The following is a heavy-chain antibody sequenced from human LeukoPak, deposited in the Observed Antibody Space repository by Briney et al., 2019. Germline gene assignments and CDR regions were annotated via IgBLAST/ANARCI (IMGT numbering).Heavy chain of an antibody. D-gene: IGHD5-12*01. CDR2: IIPIFGTA. Sequence: ASVKVSCKASGGTFSSYAISWVRQAPGQGLEWMGGIIPIFGTANYAQKFQGRVTITADESTGTAYMELSSLRSEDTAVYYCQSSVATPHAFDIWGQGTMVTVSS. V-gene: IGHV1-69*13. CDR3: QSSVATPHAFDI. CDR1: GGTFSSYA. J-gene: IGHJ3*02.